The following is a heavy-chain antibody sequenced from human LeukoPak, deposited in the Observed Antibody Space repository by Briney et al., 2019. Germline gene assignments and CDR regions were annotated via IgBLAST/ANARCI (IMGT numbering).Heavy chain of an antibody. Sequence: ASVKVSCKVSGYTLTELSMHWVRQAPGQGLEWMGWINPNSGGTNYAQKFQGRVTMTRDTSISTAYMELSRLRSDDTAVYYCELLEDVVVVAATTSHWFDPWGQGTLVTVSS. CDR1: GYTLTELS. CDR2: INPNSGGT. V-gene: IGHV1-2*02. J-gene: IGHJ5*02. CDR3: ELLEDVVVVAATTSHWFDP. D-gene: IGHD2-15*01.